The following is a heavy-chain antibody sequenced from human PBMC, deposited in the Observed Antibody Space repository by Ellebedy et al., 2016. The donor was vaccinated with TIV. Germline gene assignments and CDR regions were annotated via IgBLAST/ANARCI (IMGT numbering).Heavy chain of an antibody. Sequence: SLKISCAASGFTFDDYAMHWVRQAPGKGLEWVSGISWNSGSIGYADSVKGRFTISRDNAKNSLYLQMNSLRAEDTALYYCAKDIGTTEDYYGMDVWGQGTTVTVSS. V-gene: IGHV3-9*01. D-gene: IGHD4-11*01. J-gene: IGHJ6*02. CDR3: AKDIGTTEDYYGMDV. CDR2: ISWNSGSI. CDR1: GFTFDDYA.